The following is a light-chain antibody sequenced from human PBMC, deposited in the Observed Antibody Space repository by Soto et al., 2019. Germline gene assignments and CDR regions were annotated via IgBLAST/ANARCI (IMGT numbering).Light chain of an antibody. J-gene: IGKJ4*01. Sequence: EIVLTQSPGTLSLSPGERATLSCRASQSVSSSYLAWYQQKPGQAPRLLIYGAYNRATGTPGQFSGSGSGTDFTLTISRLEPEDFAVYYCHQYGSSTPKLTFGGGTKVEIK. CDR1: QSVSSSY. CDR2: GAY. CDR3: HQYGSSTPKLT. V-gene: IGKV3-20*01.